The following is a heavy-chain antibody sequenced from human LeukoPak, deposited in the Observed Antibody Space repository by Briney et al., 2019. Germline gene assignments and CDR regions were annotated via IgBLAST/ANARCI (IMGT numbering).Heavy chain of an antibody. Sequence: GGSLRLSCAASGFTFSSYAMSWVRQAPGKGLEWVSAISGSGGSTYYADSVKDRFTISRDNSKNTLYLQMNSLRPEDTAVYYCAKDRGFYSIPDYWGQGTLVTVSS. CDR1: GFTFSSYA. CDR2: ISGSGGST. D-gene: IGHD4-11*01. J-gene: IGHJ4*02. V-gene: IGHV3-23*01. CDR3: AKDRGFYSIPDY.